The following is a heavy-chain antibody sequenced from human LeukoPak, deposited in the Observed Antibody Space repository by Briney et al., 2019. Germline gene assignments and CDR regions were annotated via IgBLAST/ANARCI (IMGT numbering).Heavy chain of an antibody. CDR3: ARAKGRSPLFDY. Sequence: SQTLSLTCAISGDRVSSNSAAWNWIRQSPSRGLEWLVNTYYRSKWYNDYEVSVKVRIAINPDTSKNQFSLQRNSVTPEDTAVYDCARAKGRSPLFDYWGQGTLVTVSS. D-gene: IGHD6-13*01. CDR1: GDRVSSNSAA. J-gene: IGHJ4*02. CDR2: TYYRSKWYN. V-gene: IGHV6-1*01.